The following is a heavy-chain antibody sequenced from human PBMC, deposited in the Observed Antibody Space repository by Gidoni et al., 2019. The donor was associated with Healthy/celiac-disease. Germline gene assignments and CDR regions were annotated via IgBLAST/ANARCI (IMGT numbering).Heavy chain of an antibody. V-gene: IGHV3-30*18. CDR2: ISYDGSNK. J-gene: IGHJ3*02. CDR3: AKVPYDSSGYPLDAFDI. Sequence: QVQLVESGGGVVQPGRSLRLSCAASGFTFSSYGMHWVRQAPGKGLEWVAVISYDGSNKYYADSVKGRFTISRDNSKNTLYLQMNSLRAEDTAVYYCAKVPYDSSGYPLDAFDIWGQGTMVTVSS. CDR1: GFTFSSYG. D-gene: IGHD3-22*01.